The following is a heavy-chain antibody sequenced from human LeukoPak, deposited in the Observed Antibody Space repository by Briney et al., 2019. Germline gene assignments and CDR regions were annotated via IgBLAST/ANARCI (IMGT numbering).Heavy chain of an antibody. V-gene: IGHV3-53*01. J-gene: IGHJ4*02. CDR3: ARAGSYYYDSSGFYRPNDY. CDR2: IYGGGTT. D-gene: IGHD3-22*01. Sequence: PGGSLRLSCAASGLTVSNNYINWVRQAPGKGLEWVSVIYGGGTTSYADSVKGRFAISRDNSKNTVYLQMNSLRAEDTAVYYCARAGSYYYDSSGFYRPNDYWGQGTLVTVSS. CDR1: GLTVSNNY.